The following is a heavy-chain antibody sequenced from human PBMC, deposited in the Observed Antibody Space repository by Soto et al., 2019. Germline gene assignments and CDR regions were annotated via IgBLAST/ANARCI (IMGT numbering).Heavy chain of an antibody. CDR1: GFTFSSYW. Sequence: EVQLVESGGGLVQPGGSLRLSCAASGFTFSSYWMHWVRQAPGKRLVWVSRINSDGSSTNYADSVKGRFTISRDNAKNTLYLQINSLRAEDTAVYYCARKFSETSSSSAFDYWGQGTLVTVSS. D-gene: IGHD6-13*01. CDR3: ARKFSETSSSSAFDY. V-gene: IGHV3-74*01. J-gene: IGHJ4*02. CDR2: INSDGSST.